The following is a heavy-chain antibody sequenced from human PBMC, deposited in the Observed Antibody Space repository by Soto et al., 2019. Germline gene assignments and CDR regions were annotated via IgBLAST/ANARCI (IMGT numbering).Heavy chain of an antibody. D-gene: IGHD3-10*01. CDR3: ARDRYYYGSGSYFYYYYGMDV. Sequence: GGSLRLSCAASGFTFSSYSMNWVRQAPGKGLEWVSYISSSSSTIYYADSVKGRFTISRDNAKNSLYLQMNSLRDEDTAVYYCARDRYYYGSGSYFYYYYGMDVWGQGTTVTVSS. CDR1: GFTFSSYS. V-gene: IGHV3-48*02. CDR2: ISSSSSTI. J-gene: IGHJ6*02.